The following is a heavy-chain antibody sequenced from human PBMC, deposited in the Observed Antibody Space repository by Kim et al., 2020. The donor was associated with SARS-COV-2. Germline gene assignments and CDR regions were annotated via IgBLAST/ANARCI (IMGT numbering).Heavy chain of an antibody. J-gene: IGHJ5*02. D-gene: IGHD1-26*01. CDR2: IIPIFGTA. CDR1: GGTFSSYA. V-gene: IGHV1-69*13. Sequence: SVKVSCKASGGTFSSYAISWVRQAPGQGLEWMGGIIPIFGTANYAQKFQGRVTITADESTSTAYMELSSLRSEDTAVYYCARKYTTYSGSYLEPGWFDPWGQGTLVTVSS. CDR3: ARKYTTYSGSYLEPGWFDP.